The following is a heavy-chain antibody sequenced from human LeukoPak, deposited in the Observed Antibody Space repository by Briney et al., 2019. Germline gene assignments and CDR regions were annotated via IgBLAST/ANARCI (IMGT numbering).Heavy chain of an antibody. V-gene: IGHV3-9*01. CDR3: AKDRRSGIAAAGTRYYFDS. D-gene: IGHD6-13*01. CDR2: ISWNSGSI. CDR1: GFTFDDYA. J-gene: IGHJ4*02. Sequence: GRSLGLSCAASGFTFDDYAMHWVRQAPGKGLEWVSGISWNSGSIGYADSVKGRFTISRDNAKNSLYLQMNSLRDEDTALYYCAKDRRSGIAAAGTRYYFDSWGQGTLVTVSS.